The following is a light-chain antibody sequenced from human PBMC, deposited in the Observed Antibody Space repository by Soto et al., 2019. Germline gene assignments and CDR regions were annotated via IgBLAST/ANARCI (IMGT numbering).Light chain of an antibody. CDR2: AAS. V-gene: IGKV1-39*01. Sequence: DIQMTQSPSSLSASVGDRVTITCRASQTITNYLNWYQQKPGKAPKLLIYAASYLQSGVPSRFSGSLSGTEFTLTISSLQPEDFATYYCQQSHSTPLTFGGGTKVDIK. CDR1: QTITNY. J-gene: IGKJ4*01. CDR3: QQSHSTPLT.